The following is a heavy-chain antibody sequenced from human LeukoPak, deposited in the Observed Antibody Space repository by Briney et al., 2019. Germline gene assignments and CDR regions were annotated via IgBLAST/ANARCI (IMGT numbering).Heavy chain of an antibody. CDR3: ASVHYYDSSGYYFDY. V-gene: IGHV1-69*01. CDR2: IIPIFGTA. J-gene: IGHJ4*02. CDR1: GGTFSSYA. D-gene: IGHD3-22*01. Sequence: ASVKVSCKASGGTFSSYAISWVRQAPGQGLEWMGGIIPIFGTANYAQKFQGRVTITADESTSTAYMELSSLRSEDTAVYYCASVHYYDSSGYYFDYWGQGTLVTVSS.